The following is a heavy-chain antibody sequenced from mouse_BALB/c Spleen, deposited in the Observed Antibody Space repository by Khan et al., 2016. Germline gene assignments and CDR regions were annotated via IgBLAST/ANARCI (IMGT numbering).Heavy chain of an antibody. CDR3: ASYRNGRFAY. V-gene: IGHV9-2-1*01. J-gene: IGHJ3*01. CDR2: INTETGEP. CDR1: GYTFTDYS. Sequence: QIQLVQSGPELKKPGATVKISCKASGYTFTDYSMHWVKQAPGKGLKWMGWINTETGEPTYADDFKGRFAFSLETSASTAYLQINNLKNEDTATYFCASYRNGRFAYWGQGTLVTVSA. D-gene: IGHD2-14*01.